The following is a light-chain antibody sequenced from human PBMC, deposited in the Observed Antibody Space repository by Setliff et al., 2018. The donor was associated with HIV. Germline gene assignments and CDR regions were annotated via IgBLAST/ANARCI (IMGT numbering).Light chain of an antibody. Sequence: QSALTQPXSVSGSPGQSITISCTGTSSDVGGYSYVSGYQQHTGKAPKLIIYEVRNRPSGVSNRFSGSKSGNTASLTISGLQAEDEADYYCSSYAITNTLPFGTXTKVTVL. V-gene: IGLV2-14*01. CDR2: EVR. CDR3: SSYAITNTLP. J-gene: IGLJ1*01. CDR1: SSDVGGYSY.